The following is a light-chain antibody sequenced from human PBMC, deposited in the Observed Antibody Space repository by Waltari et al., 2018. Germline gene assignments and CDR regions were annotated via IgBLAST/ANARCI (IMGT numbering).Light chain of an antibody. CDR1: QTIRANN. V-gene: IGKV3-20*01. Sequence: EIVLTQSPGTLSLSPGEGATLSCRASQTIRANNLAWFQQKPGQAPRLLIYDVSTRATGIPDRFSGSGSGTDFSLTISRLEAEDFAVYYCQQYGISPRTFGQGTKVEIK. J-gene: IGKJ1*01. CDR3: QQYGISPRT. CDR2: DVS.